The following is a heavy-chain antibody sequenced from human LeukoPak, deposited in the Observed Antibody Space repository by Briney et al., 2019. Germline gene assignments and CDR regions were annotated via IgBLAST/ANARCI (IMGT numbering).Heavy chain of an antibody. CDR2: IYYSGST. Sequence: SETLSLTCTVSGGSISSSSYYWGWIRQPPGKGLEWIGSIYYSGSTYYNPSLKSRVTISVDTSNNQFSLKLSSVTAADTAVYYCARSTKLGYCSSTSCYKNAVDIWGQGTMVTVSS. D-gene: IGHD2-2*02. CDR3: ARSTKLGYCSSTSCYKNAVDI. J-gene: IGHJ3*02. CDR1: GGSISSSSYY. V-gene: IGHV4-39*01.